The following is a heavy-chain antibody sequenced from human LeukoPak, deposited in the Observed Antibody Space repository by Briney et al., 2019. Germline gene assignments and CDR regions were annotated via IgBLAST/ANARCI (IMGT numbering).Heavy chain of an antibody. D-gene: IGHD5-12*01. J-gene: IGHJ4*02. CDR2: INHSGST. CDR1: GGSFSGYY. CDR3: ARGSSGYSGYDFFPYCFDY. V-gene: IGHV4-34*01. Sequence: SETLSLTCAVYGGSFSGYYWSWIRQPPGKGLEWSGEINHSGSTNYNPSLKSRVTISVDTSKNQFSLKLSSVTAADTAVYYCARGSSGYSGYDFFPYCFDYWGQGTLVTVSS.